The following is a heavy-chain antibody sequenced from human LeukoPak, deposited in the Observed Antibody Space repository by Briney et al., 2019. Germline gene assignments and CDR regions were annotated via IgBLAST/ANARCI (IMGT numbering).Heavy chain of an antibody. CDR1: GYTFTSYD. CDR2: MNPNSGNT. V-gene: IGHV1-8*01. CDR3: ASGFKYYYDSSGYYGY. Sequence: ASVKVSCEASGYTFTSYDINWVRQATGQGLEWMGWMNPNSGNTGYAQKFQGRVTMTRNTSISTAYMELSSLRSEDTAVYYCASGFKYYYDSSGYYGYWGQGTLVTVSS. J-gene: IGHJ4*02. D-gene: IGHD3-22*01.